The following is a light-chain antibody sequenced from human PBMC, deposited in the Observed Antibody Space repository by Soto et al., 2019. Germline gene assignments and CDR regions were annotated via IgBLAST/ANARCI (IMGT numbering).Light chain of an antibody. CDR3: QQCYSTPPT. V-gene: IGKV4-1*01. CDR2: CAY. Sequence: DIVLTPSPDYLAVSLVERATINCKSSQSLLYSSNNKNYLAWYQQKPGQPPKLLIYCAYTSESGVPDRFTGSGSVTDFTLTISSLQAEDVAVYYCQQCYSTPPTFGQGTRLEIK. J-gene: IGKJ2*01. CDR1: QSLLYSSNNKNY.